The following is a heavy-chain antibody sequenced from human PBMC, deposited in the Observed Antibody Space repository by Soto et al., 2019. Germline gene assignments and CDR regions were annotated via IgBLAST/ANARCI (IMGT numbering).Heavy chain of an antibody. CDR2: IIPIFGTA. Sequence: QVQLVQSGAEVKKPGSSVKVSCKASGGTFSSYAISWVRQAPGQGLEWMGGIIPIFGTANYAQKFQGRVTITADESTSTAYMELSSLRSEDTAVYYCARPNYYDSSGYYYPYYYYGMDVWGQGTTVTVSS. D-gene: IGHD3-22*01. V-gene: IGHV1-69*12. CDR3: ARPNYYDSSGYYYPYYYYGMDV. CDR1: GGTFSSYA. J-gene: IGHJ6*02.